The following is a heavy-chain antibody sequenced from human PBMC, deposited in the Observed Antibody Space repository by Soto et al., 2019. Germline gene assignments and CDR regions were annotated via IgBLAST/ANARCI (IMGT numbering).Heavy chain of an antibody. V-gene: IGHV1-8*01. CDR3: ATKKYYYYGMDV. J-gene: IGHJ6*02. CDR2: MNPNSGNT. Sequence: QVQLVQSGAEVKKPGASVKVSCKASGYTFTSYDINWVRQATGQGLEWMGWMNPNSGNTGYAQKFQGRVTMTRNTSISTAYMELSSLRSEDTAVYYSATKKYYYYGMDVWGQGTTVTVSS. CDR1: GYTFTSYD.